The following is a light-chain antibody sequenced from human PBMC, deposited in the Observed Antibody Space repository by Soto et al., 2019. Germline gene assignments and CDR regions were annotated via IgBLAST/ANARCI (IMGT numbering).Light chain of an antibody. CDR2: AAS. CDR3: QKYYSPPLT. J-gene: IGKJ1*01. Sequence: DIQMTQSPSCLSASVGDRVTITCRASQGITNHLAWYQQRPGKVPTLLIYAASTLPSGVPSRFSGSASGTDFTLTISSLQPEDVGTYYCQKYYSPPLTFGQGTKVDIK. V-gene: IGKV1-27*01. CDR1: QGITNH.